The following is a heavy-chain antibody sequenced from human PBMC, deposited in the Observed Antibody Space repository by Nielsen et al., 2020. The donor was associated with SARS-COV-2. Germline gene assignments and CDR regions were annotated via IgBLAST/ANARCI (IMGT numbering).Heavy chain of an antibody. Sequence: GGSLRLSCAASGFTFSSYGMHWVRQAPGKGLEWVAVISYDGSNKYYTDSVKGRFTISRDNSKKTLYLQMNSLRTEDTAVYYCASSDDIIVVPPLDSWGQGTLVTVSS. CDR2: ISYDGSNK. CDR3: ASSDDIIVVPPLDS. J-gene: IGHJ4*02. D-gene: IGHD2-2*01. CDR1: GFTFSSYG. V-gene: IGHV3-30*03.